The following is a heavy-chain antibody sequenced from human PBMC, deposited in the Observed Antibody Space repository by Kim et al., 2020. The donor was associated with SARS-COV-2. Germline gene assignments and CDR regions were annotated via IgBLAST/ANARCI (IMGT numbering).Heavy chain of an antibody. CDR2: IYYSGGT. CDR1: GGSISSYY. J-gene: IGHJ6*02. D-gene: IGHD3-10*01. CDR3: ARYYGRSRFYGWDF. Sequence: SETLSLTCTVSGGSISSYYWSWIRQPPGKGLEWIGYIYYSGGTIYNPSLKSRVTISVDTSKNQFSLNLNSMTAADTAIYYCARYYGRSRFYGWDFWGQGT. V-gene: IGHV4-59*01.